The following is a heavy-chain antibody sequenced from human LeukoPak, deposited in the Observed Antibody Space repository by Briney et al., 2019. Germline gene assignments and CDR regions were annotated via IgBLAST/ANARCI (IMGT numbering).Heavy chain of an antibody. J-gene: IGHJ3*02. CDR3: AKGRYLDIVVVPAASGAFDI. CDR2: ISWNSGSI. V-gene: IGHV3-9*01. Sequence: GGSLRLSCAASGFTFSSYAMHWVRQAPGKGLEWVSGISWNSGSIGYADSVKGQFTISRDNAKNSLYLQMNSLRAEDTALYYCAKGRYLDIVVVPAASGAFDIWGQGTMVTVSS. D-gene: IGHD2-2*03. CDR1: GFTFSSYA.